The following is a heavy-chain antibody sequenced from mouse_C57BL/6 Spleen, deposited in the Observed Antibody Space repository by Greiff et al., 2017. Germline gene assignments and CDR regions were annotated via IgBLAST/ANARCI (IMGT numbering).Heavy chain of an antibody. CDR1: GYTFTSYW. Sequence: QVQLKQPGAELVKPGASVKLSCKASGYTFTSYWMHWVKQRPGQGLEWIGMIHPNSGSTNYNEKFKSKATLTVDKSSSTAYMQLSSLTSEDSAVYYCARWGTTVVARYFDVWGTGTTGTVSS. D-gene: IGHD1-1*01. CDR2: IHPNSGST. CDR3: ARWGTTVVARYFDV. V-gene: IGHV1-64*01. J-gene: IGHJ1*03.